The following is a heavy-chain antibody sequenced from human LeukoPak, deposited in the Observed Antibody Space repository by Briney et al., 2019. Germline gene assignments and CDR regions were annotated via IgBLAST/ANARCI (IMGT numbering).Heavy chain of an antibody. V-gene: IGHV4-39*07. CDR3: ARDGRDGYNRRLDY. CDR1: GVSISSSSYY. D-gene: IGHD5-24*01. Sequence: SETLSLTCTVSGVSISSSSYYWGWIRQPPGKGLEWIGSIYYGGSTNYNPSLKSRVTISVDTSKNQFSLKLSSVTAADTAVYYCARDGRDGYNRRLDYWGQGTLVTVSS. CDR2: IYYGGST. J-gene: IGHJ4*02.